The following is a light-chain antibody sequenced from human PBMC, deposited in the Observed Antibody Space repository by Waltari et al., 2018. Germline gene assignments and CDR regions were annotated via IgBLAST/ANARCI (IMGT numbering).Light chain of an antibody. Sequence: QSLLTHPPSVSVAPRQRVTISRTRSSSNIGAGFDVHWYQQLPGAAPKLLIYGNTNRPSGVPDRCSGSKSGTSASLAITGLQAEEEADYYCQSFDNSLRRSVIFGGGTKLTVL. CDR1: SSNIGAGFD. CDR2: GNT. CDR3: QSFDNSLRRSVI. V-gene: IGLV1-40*01. J-gene: IGLJ2*01.